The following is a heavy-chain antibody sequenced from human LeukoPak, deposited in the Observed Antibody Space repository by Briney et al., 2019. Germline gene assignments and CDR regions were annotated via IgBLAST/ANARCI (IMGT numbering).Heavy chain of an antibody. Sequence: ASVKVSCKASGYTFTSYDINWVRQATGQGLEWMGWMNPNSGNTGYAQKFQGRVTMTRNTSISTAYMELSSLRSEDTAVYYCARPYDSSGYYYSDAFDIWGQGTVVTVSS. CDR2: MNPNSGNT. CDR1: GYTFTSYD. V-gene: IGHV1-8*01. J-gene: IGHJ3*02. CDR3: ARPYDSSGYYYSDAFDI. D-gene: IGHD3-22*01.